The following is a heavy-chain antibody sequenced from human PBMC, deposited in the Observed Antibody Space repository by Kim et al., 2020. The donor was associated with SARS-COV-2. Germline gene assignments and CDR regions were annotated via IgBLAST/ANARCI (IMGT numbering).Heavy chain of an antibody. CDR2: ISAYNGNT. V-gene: IGHV1-18*04. Sequence: ASVKVSCKASGYTFTSYGISWVRQAPGQGLEWMGWISAYNGNTNYAQKLQGRVTMTTDTSTSTAYMELRSLRSDDTAVYYCARVCRSTSLKCYYYYYYGMDVWGQGTTVTVSS. CDR3: ARVCRSTSLKCYYYYYYGMDV. D-gene: IGHD2-2*01. CDR1: GYTFTSYG. J-gene: IGHJ6*02.